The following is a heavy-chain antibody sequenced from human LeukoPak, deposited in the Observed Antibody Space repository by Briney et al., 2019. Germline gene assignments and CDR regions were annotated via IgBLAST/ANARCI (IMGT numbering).Heavy chain of an antibody. CDR3: AKDLTAYCGGDCYSGGYFDY. V-gene: IGHV3-23*01. D-gene: IGHD2-21*02. J-gene: IGHJ4*02. Sequence: GGSLRPSCAASGFTFSSYAMSWVRQAPGEGLEWVSAISGSGGSTYYADSVKGRFTISRDNSKNTLYLQMNSLRAEDTAVYYCAKDLTAYCGGDCYSGGYFDYWGQGTLVTVSS. CDR2: ISGSGGST. CDR1: GFTFSSYA.